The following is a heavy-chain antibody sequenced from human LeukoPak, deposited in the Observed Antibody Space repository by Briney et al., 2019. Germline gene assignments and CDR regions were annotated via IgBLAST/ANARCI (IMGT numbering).Heavy chain of an antibody. V-gene: IGHV3-15*01. CDR1: GFTFSNAL. CDR2: IKSKTDGGTT. D-gene: IGHD3-22*01. Sequence: GGSLRLSCAASGFTFSNALMSWVRQAPGKGLEWVGRIKSKTDGGTTDYAAPVKGRFTISRDDSKNTLYLQMSSLKTEDTAVYYCTTDPLYYYDSSGYYAYWGQGTLVTVSS. J-gene: IGHJ4*02. CDR3: TTDPLYYYDSSGYYAY.